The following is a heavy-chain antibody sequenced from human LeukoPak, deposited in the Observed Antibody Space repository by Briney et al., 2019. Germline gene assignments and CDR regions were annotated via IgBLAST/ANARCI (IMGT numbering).Heavy chain of an antibody. CDR3: ARLNSRAFDFDY. D-gene: IGHD6-13*01. J-gene: IGHJ4*02. CDR2: IYHSGST. V-gene: IGHV4-38-2*02. CDR1: GYSINTGDY. Sequence: PSETLSLTCTVSGYSINTGDYWGWIRQTPGKGLEWIGNIYHSGSTYYIPSLKSRVTILVDTSENQFSLKLISVTAADTAVYYCARLNSRAFDFDYWGQGTLVTVSS.